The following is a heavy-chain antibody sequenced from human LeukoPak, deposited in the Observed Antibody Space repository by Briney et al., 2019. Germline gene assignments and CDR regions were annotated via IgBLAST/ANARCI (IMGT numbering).Heavy chain of an antibody. CDR2: ISAYNGNT. CDR3: ARAPRPTMTDY. CDR1: DYTFTSYG. V-gene: IGHV1-18*01. D-gene: IGHD3-22*01. Sequence: ASVKVSCKDSDYTFTSYGISWVRQAPGQGLEWMGWISAYNGNTNYAQKLQGRVTMTTDTSTSTAYMELRSLRSDDTAVYYCARAPRPTMTDYWGQGTLVTVSS. J-gene: IGHJ4*02.